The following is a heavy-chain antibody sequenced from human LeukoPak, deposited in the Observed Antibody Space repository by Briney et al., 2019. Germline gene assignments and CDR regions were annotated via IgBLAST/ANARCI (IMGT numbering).Heavy chain of an antibody. CDR1: GFSFSDHY. Sequence: PGGSLRLSCAASGFSFSDHYMSWIRQAPGKGLEWVSYISSSRSFTNYADSAKGRFTISRDTAKNSLYLQMNSLRAEDTAVYYCARLRGYSYGLDYWGQGILVTVSS. V-gene: IGHV3-11*03. CDR3: ARLRGYSYGLDY. D-gene: IGHD5-18*01. J-gene: IGHJ4*02. CDR2: ISSSRSFT.